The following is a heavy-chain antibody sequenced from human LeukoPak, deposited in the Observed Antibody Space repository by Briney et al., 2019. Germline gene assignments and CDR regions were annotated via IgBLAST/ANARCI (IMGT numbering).Heavy chain of an antibody. D-gene: IGHD5-12*01. Sequence: SETLSLTCTVSGGSLSSGSSYWGWIRQPPGKGLEWIGTIYYSGSTYYNPSLKSRVTISSDTSKNQFSLKLSSVTAADTAVYYCARTRGYSGYVDAFDIWGQGTMVTVFS. CDR3: ARTRGYSGYVDAFDI. J-gene: IGHJ3*02. CDR2: IYYSGST. CDR1: GGSLSSGSSY. V-gene: IGHV4-39*01.